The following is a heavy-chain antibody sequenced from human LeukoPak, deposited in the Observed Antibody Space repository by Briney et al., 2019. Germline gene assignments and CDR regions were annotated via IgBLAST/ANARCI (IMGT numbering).Heavy chain of an antibody. V-gene: IGHV4-59*01. CDR2: IYYSGST. J-gene: IGHJ4*02. Sequence: PSETLSLTCTVSGGSISSYYWSWIRQPPGKGLEWIGYIYYSGSTNYNPSLKSRVTISVDTSKNQFSLKLSSVTAADTAVYYCARVGSSGNFISSDIFDYWGQGTLVTVSS. D-gene: IGHD3-22*01. CDR1: GGSISSYY. CDR3: ARVGSSGNFISSDIFDY.